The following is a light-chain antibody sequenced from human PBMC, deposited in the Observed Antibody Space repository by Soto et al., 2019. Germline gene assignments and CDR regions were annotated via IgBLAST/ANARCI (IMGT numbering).Light chain of an antibody. Sequence: IVMTQSPDSLAVSLGERATINCKSSQSLLFTSNNKTYLAWYRQKPGQPPQLLIYWASTRESGVPDRFSGSGFGTVFTLTISTLQSEEAEIFYCQKYFNTPYTFGQGTKREIK. CDR1: QSLLFTSNNKTY. J-gene: IGKJ2*01. CDR2: WAS. V-gene: IGKV4-1*01. CDR3: QKYFNTPYT.